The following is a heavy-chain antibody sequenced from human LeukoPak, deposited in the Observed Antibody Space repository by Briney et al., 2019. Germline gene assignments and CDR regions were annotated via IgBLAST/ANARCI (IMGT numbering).Heavy chain of an antibody. J-gene: IGHJ4*02. V-gene: IGHV1-3*01. Sequence: ASVKVSCKASEYTFTKYVVHWVRQAPGQRPEWMGWINAGNGDTKYSQNFQDRVTITRDTSANTAYMELSSLTSEDTALYYCARDDCGDTCYPGGYWGQGTLVTVSS. D-gene: IGHD2-21*01. CDR3: ARDDCGDTCYPGGY. CDR2: INAGNGDT. CDR1: EYTFTKYV.